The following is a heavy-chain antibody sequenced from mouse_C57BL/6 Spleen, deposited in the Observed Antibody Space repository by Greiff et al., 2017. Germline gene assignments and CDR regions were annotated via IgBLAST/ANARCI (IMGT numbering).Heavy chain of an antibody. D-gene: IGHD4-1*01. Sequence: VQLQQPGAELVKPGASVKLSCKASGYTFTSYWMQWVKQRPGQGLEWIGEIDPSDSYTNYNQKFKGKATLTVDTSSSTAYMQLSSLTSEDSAVYYCARNWEEGYYFDYWGQGTTLTVSA. CDR2: IDPSDSYT. CDR3: ARNWEEGYYFDY. J-gene: IGHJ2*01. V-gene: IGHV1-50*01. CDR1: GYTFTSYW.